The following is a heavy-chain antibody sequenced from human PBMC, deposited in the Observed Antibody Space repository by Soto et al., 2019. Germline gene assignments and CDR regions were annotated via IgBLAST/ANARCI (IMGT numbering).Heavy chain of an antibody. V-gene: IGHV3-11*01. CDR3: ARETNGFMGAIAPAGYYYYGMDV. J-gene: IGHJ6*02. CDR2: ISSSGSTI. Sequence: QVQLVESGGGLVKPGGSLRLSCAAPGFTFSDYYMSWIRQAPGKGLEWVSYISSSGSTIYYADSVKGRFTISRDNAKNSLYLQMNSLRAEDTAVYYCARETNGFMGAIAPAGYYYYGMDVWGQGTTVTVSS. CDR1: GFTFSDYY. D-gene: IGHD1-26*01.